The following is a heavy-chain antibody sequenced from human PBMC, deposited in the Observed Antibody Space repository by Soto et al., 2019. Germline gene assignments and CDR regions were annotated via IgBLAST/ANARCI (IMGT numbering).Heavy chain of an antibody. CDR3: ARATVTKRGNTIDY. CDR1: GYTFTGYY. V-gene: IGHV1-2*04. Sequence: QVQLVQSGAEVKKPGASVKVSCKASGYTFTGYYMHWVRQAPGQGLEWMGWINPNSGGTNYAQKFQGWVTXXRXTXXSTAYMELSRLRSDDTAVYYCARATVTKRGNTIDYWGQGTLVTVSS. CDR2: INPNSGGT. J-gene: IGHJ4*02. D-gene: IGHD4-17*01.